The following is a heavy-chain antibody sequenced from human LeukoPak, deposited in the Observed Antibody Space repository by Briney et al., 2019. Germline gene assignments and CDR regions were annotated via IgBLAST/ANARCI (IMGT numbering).Heavy chain of an antibody. CDR3: ARGPLVVVVPDAFDI. V-gene: IGHV4-34*01. D-gene: IGHD2-15*01. Sequence: SETLSLTCAVYGGSFSGYYWSWIRQPPGKGLEWIGEINHSGSTNYNPSLKSRVTISVDASKNQFSLKLSSVTAADTAVYYCARGPLVVVVPDAFDIWGQGTMVTVSS. CDR2: INHSGST. CDR1: GGSFSGYY. J-gene: IGHJ3*02.